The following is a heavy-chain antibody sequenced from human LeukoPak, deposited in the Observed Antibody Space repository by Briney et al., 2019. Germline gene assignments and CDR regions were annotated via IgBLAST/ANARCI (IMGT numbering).Heavy chain of an antibody. CDR1: GYTFTSYG. CDR2: ISAYNGNT. V-gene: IGHV1-18*01. CDR3: AADAEYYYDSSGYYPRFDY. D-gene: IGHD3-22*01. J-gene: IGHJ4*02. Sequence: ASVKVSCKASGYTFTSYGISWVRQAPGQGLEWMGWISAYNGNTNYAQKLQGRVTMTTDTSTSTAYMELSSLRSEDTAVYYCAADAEYYYDSSGYYPRFDYWGQGTLVTVSS.